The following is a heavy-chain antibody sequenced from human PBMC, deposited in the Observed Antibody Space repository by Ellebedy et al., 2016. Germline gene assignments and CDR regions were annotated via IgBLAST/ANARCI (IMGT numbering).Heavy chain of an antibody. Sequence: SLKISXAASGFTFDDYAMHWVRQAPGKGLEWVSGISWNSGSIGYADSVKGRFTISRDNAKNSLYLQMNSLRAEDTALYYCAKDSNYDILTGGLDYWGQGTLVTVSS. J-gene: IGHJ4*02. D-gene: IGHD3-9*01. V-gene: IGHV3-9*01. CDR2: ISWNSGSI. CDR1: GFTFDDYA. CDR3: AKDSNYDILTGGLDY.